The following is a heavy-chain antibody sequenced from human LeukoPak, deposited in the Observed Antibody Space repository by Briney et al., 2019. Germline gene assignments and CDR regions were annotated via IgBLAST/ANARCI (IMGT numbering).Heavy chain of an antibody. D-gene: IGHD5-24*01. V-gene: IGHV4-30-2*01. CDR3: ARVRDPYYYYMDV. CDR2: IYHRGTT. CDR1: GGSIGIDDYY. J-gene: IGHJ6*03. Sequence: SQTLSLTCTVSGGSIGIDDYYWTWIRQPPGKGLEWIGYIYHRGTTYCNPSLESRVTISVDRSKNQFSLKLSSVTAADTAMFYCARVRDPYYYYMDVWGKGTTVTVSS.